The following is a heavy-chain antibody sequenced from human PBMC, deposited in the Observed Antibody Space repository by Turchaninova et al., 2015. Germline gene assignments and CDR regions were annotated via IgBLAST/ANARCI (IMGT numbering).Heavy chain of an antibody. CDR1: GVTFSSYW. CDR3: TRGSGYYYFDY. Sequence: EVQLLESGGGLVQPGGSLRLSWAASGVTFSSYWMHWVRQAPGKVLVWVLGMSTDGSNTRIADSVKGRVTISRDNAKNTLYLQMNSLKAEDTAVYYCTRGSGYYYFDYWGQGALVTVSS. J-gene: IGHJ4*02. D-gene: IGHD5-12*01. V-gene: IGHV3-74*01. CDR2: MSTDGSNT.